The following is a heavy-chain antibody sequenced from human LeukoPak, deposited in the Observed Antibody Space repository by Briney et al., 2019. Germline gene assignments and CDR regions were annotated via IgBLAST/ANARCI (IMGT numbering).Heavy chain of an antibody. Sequence: GGSLRLSCAASGFTVSSNYMTWVRQAPGKEVVWFSVIYSGGRTYYADSVKGRFTISRDSSKNTLYLDMNSLRAEDTAVYYCASRIAGDYVNTFDIWGQGAMVTVSS. CDR3: ASRIAGDYVNTFDI. D-gene: IGHD4-17*01. CDR2: IYSGGRT. V-gene: IGHV3-53*01. J-gene: IGHJ3*02. CDR1: GFTVSSNY.